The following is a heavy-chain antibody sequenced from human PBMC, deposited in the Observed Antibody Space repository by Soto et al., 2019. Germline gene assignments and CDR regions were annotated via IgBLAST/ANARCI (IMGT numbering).Heavy chain of an antibody. J-gene: IGHJ3*02. Sequence: GASVKVSCKASGYTFTSYYMHWVRQAPGQGLEWMEIINPSGGSTSYAQKFQGRVTMTRDTSTSTVYMELSSLRSEDTAVYYCARFEGSSGYDFIEGNRADNDAFDIWGQGTMVTVSS. CDR3: ARFEGSSGYDFIEGNRADNDAFDI. CDR1: GYTFTSYY. CDR2: INPSGGST. V-gene: IGHV1-46*03. D-gene: IGHD5-12*01.